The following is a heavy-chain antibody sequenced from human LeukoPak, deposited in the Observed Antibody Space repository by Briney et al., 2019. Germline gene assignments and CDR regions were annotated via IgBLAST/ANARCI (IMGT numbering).Heavy chain of an antibody. CDR2: IYYSGST. CDR3: ARSRSGGSGSPDY. CDR1: GGSISSYY. J-gene: IGHJ4*02. D-gene: IGHD3-10*01. V-gene: IGHV4-59*01. Sequence: SETLSLTCTVSGGSISSYYWSWIRQPPGKGLEWIGCIYYSGSTNYNPSLKSRVTISVDTSKNQFSLKLSSVTAADTAVYYCARSRSGGSGSPDYWGQGTLVTVSS.